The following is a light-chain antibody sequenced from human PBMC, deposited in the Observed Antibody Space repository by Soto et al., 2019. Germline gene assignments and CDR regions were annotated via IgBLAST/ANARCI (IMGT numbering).Light chain of an antibody. CDR3: QAWDSSSDHVV. CDR1: NIGSKS. V-gene: IGLV3-21*04. CDR2: YDS. J-gene: IGLJ2*01. Sequence: SSELTQPPSVSVAPGKTARITCGGNNIGSKSVHWYQQKPRQAPVLVIYYDSDRPSGIPEGFSGSNSGNTATLTISWVEAGDEADYYCQAWDSSSDHVVFGGGTKLTVL.